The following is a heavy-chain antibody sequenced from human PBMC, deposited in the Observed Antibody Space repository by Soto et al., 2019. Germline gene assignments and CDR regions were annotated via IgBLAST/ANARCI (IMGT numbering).Heavy chain of an antibody. D-gene: IGHD6-13*01. V-gene: IGHV3-30*18. CDR1: GFTFSIYG. CDR3: AKDRSSGGSSWYYYYYGMDV. CDR2: ISYDGSNK. J-gene: IGHJ6*02. Sequence: GGSLRLSCAASGFTFSIYGMHWVRHAPGKGLEWVAVISYDGSNKYYADSVKGRFTISRDNSKNTLYLQMNSLRAEDTAVYYCAKDRSSGGSSWYYYYYGMDVWGQGTTVTVSS.